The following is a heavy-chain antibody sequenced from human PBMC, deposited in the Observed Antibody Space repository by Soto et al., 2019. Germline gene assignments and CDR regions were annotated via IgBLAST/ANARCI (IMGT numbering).Heavy chain of an antibody. J-gene: IGHJ6*02. CDR3: ARGDATKIVVNIYYGMDV. CDR1: GGSLSNYG. V-gene: IGHV1-69*13. D-gene: IGHD3-22*01. Sequence: SVKVSCKASGGSLSNYGISWVRQAPGQGLEWMGGIIPVFGTANYAQKFQGRVTITADESTSIVYMDVTSLTSEYTAVYYCARGDATKIVVNIYYGMDVWGQGTTVTVSS. CDR2: IIPVFGTA.